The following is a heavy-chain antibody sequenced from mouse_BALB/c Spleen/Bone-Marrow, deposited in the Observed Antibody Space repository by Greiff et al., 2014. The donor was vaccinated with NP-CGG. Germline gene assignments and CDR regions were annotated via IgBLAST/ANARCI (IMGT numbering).Heavy chain of an antibody. D-gene: IGHD4-1*01. J-gene: IGHJ2*01. V-gene: IGHV3-8*02. Sequence: VQLQQSGPSLVKPSQTLSLTCSVTGDSITRGYWNWIRKFPGNKLEYMGYITYSANTYYNPSLKSRLSITRDTSKNQYYLQLNSVTTEDTATYYCATGYYFDYGGQGTTLTVSS. CDR1: GDSITRGY. CDR3: ATGYYFDY. CDR2: ITYSANT.